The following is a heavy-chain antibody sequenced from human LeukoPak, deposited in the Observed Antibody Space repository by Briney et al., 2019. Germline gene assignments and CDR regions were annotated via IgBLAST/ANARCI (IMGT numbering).Heavy chain of an antibody. CDR2: IKQHESEK. J-gene: IGHJ4*02. V-gene: IGHV3-7*01. D-gene: IGHD2-2*02. CDR1: GFTFSSYW. Sequence: AGGSLRLSCAASGFTFSSYWMSWVRQAPGKGLEWVANIKQHESEKYYADSVKGRFTISRDNAKNSLYLQMNSLRAEDTAVYYCASAIPADYFDYWGQGTLVTVSS. CDR3: ASAIPADYFDY.